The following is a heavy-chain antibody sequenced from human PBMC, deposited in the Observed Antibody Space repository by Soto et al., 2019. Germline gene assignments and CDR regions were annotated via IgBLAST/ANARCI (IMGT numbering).Heavy chain of an antibody. J-gene: IGHJ4*02. V-gene: IGHV1-8*01. Sequence: GASVKVSCKASGNNFRSHDIHWVRQATGHGLEWMGWMNPRSGDTGYAQNFRGRVTMTQNTAISTAYMELSSLRSEHTAIYFCTRAYGAGTFDFWGQGTQVTVSS. CDR3: TRAYGAGTFDF. CDR1: GNNFRSHD. D-gene: IGHD4-17*01. CDR2: MNPRSGDT.